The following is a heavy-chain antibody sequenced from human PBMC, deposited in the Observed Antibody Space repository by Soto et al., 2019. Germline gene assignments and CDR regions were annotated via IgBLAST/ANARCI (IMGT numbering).Heavy chain of an antibody. CDR1: GYTFTGYY. J-gene: IGHJ6*02. CDR2: INPNSGGT. CDR3: ARDLAARDYYYGMDV. Sequence: ASVKVSCKASGYTFTGYYMHWVRQAPGQGLEWMGWINPNSGGTNYAQKFQGRVTMTRDTSISTAYMELSRLRSDDTAVYYCARDLAARDYYYGMDVWGQRTTVTVS. D-gene: IGHD6-13*01. V-gene: IGHV1-2*02.